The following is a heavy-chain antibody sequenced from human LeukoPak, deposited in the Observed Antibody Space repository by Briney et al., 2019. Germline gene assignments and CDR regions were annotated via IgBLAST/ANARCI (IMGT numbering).Heavy chain of an antibody. J-gene: IGHJ5*02. CDR3: ARVRYNWFDP. CDR2: ISSSGSTI. CDR1: GFTFSNYY. V-gene: IGHV3-11*04. Sequence: GGSLRLSCAASGFTFSNYYMSWLRQAPVKGLEWVSYISSSGSTIYYADSVKGRFTITRDNAKNSLYLQMNSLRAEDTAVYYCARVRYNWFDPWGQGTLVSVSS.